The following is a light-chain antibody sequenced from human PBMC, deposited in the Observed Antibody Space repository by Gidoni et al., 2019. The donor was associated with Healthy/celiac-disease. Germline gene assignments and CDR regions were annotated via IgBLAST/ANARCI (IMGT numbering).Light chain of an antibody. CDR3: QQYGSSPRT. Sequence: EIVFTQSPGTLSLSPGERATLSCRASQSVSSSYLAWYQQKPGQAPRLLIYGASSRATGIPDRFSGSGSGTDFTLTISILEPEDFAVYYCQQYGSSPRTFGKGPRWKSN. J-gene: IGKJ1*01. CDR2: GAS. CDR1: QSVSSSY. V-gene: IGKV3-20*01.